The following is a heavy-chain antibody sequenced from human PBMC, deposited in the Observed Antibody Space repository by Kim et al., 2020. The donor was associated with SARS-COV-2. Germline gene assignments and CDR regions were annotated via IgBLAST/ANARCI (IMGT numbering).Heavy chain of an antibody. D-gene: IGHD6-19*01. Sequence: GGSLRLSCAASGFTFDDYAMHWVRQAPGKGLEWVSGISWNSGSIGYADSVKGRFTISRDNAKNSLYLQMNSLRAEDTALYYCAKDMLIAVAGTGIGFDYWGQGTLVTVSS. V-gene: IGHV3-9*01. J-gene: IGHJ4*02. CDR3: AKDMLIAVAGTGIGFDY. CDR1: GFTFDDYA. CDR2: ISWNSGSI.